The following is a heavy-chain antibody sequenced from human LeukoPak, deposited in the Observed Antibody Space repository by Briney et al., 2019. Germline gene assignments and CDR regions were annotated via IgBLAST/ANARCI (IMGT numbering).Heavy chain of an antibody. Sequence: SETLSLTCAVYGGSFSGYYWSWIRQPPGKGLEWIGEINHSGSTNYNPSLKSRVTKSVDTSKNQFSLKLSSVTAADTAVYYCARERISSGSLDYWGQGTLVTVSS. D-gene: IGHD3-22*01. CDR3: ARERISSGSLDY. CDR2: INHSGST. CDR1: GGSFSGYY. V-gene: IGHV4-34*01. J-gene: IGHJ4*02.